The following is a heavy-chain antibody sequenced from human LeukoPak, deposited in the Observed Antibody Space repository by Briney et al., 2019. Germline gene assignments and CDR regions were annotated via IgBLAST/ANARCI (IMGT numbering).Heavy chain of an antibody. Sequence: ASVKVSCKASGYTFTSYGISWVRQTPGQGLEWMGWISAYNGNTNYAQKLQGRVTMTTDTSTSTAYMELRSLRSDDTAVYYCARDGPYGSGYYPGDYWGQGTLVNVSS. CDR2: ISAYNGNT. V-gene: IGHV1-18*01. D-gene: IGHD3-10*01. CDR1: GYTFTSYG. J-gene: IGHJ4*02. CDR3: ARDGPYGSGYYPGDY.